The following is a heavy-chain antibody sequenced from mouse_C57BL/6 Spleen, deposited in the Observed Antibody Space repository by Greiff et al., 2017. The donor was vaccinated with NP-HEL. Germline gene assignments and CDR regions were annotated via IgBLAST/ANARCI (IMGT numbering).Heavy chain of an antibody. V-gene: IGHV5-6*01. CDR3: ARHRGDWDPYAMDY. Sequence: EVKVVESGGDLVKPGGSLKLSCAASGFTFSSYGMSWVRQTPDKRLEWVATISSGGSYTYYPDSVKGRFTISRDNAKNTRYMQMSSLKSEDTAMYYCARHRGDWDPYAMDYWGQGTSVTVSS. CDR1: GFTFSSYG. J-gene: IGHJ4*01. CDR2: ISSGGSYT. D-gene: IGHD4-1*01.